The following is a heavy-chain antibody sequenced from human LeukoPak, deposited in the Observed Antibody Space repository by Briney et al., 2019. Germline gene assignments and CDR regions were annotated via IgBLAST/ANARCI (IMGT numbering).Heavy chain of an antibody. Sequence: PSETLSLNCTVSGGSISSGSYYWRWIRQPAGKGLEWIGRIYTCGSTNYNPSLKSRVTISVDTSKNQFSLKLSSVTAADTAVYYCESCYRAGIVATKHFDYWGQGTLLTVSS. CDR2: IYTCGST. D-gene: IGHD5-12*01. CDR3: ESCYRAGIVATKHFDY. J-gene: IGHJ4*02. V-gene: IGHV4-61*02. CDR1: GGSISSGSYY.